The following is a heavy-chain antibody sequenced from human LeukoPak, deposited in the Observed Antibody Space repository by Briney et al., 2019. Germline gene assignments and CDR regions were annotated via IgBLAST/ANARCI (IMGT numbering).Heavy chain of an antibody. CDR2: IKQDGSEK. CDR3: NYGGNSGAFDI. Sequence: PGGSLRLSCAASGFTFSSYWMSWVRQAPGKGLEWVANIKQDGSEKYYVDSVKGRFTISRDNAKNSLYPQMNSLRAEDTAVYYCNYGGNSGAFDIWGQGTMVTVSS. D-gene: IGHD4-23*01. J-gene: IGHJ3*02. V-gene: IGHV3-7*01. CDR1: GFTFSSYW.